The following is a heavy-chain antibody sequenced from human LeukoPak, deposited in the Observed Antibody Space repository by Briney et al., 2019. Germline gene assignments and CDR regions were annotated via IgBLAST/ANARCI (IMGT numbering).Heavy chain of an antibody. CDR3: ARDPPRHIVETKAFDI. D-gene: IGHD2-21*01. J-gene: IGHJ3*02. CDR1: GFTFSSYS. V-gene: IGHV3-21*01. Sequence: PGGSLRLSCAASGFTFSSYSMNWVRQAPGKGLEWVSSISSSSSYIYYADSVKGRFTISRDNAKNSLYLQMNSLRAEDTAVYYCARDPPRHIVETKAFDIWGQGTMVTVSS. CDR2: ISSSSSYI.